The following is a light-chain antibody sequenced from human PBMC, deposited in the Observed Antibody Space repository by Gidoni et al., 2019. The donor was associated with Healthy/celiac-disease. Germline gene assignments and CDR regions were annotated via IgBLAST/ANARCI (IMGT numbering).Light chain of an antibody. Sequence: QSALTQPASVPGSPGQSITISCTGTSSDVGGYNYVSWYQHHPGKAPKLMIYEVSNRPSGVSNRFSGSKSGNTASLTISGLQAEDEADYYCSSYTSSSTLEVFGTGTKVTVL. CDR1: SSDVGGYNY. CDR2: EVS. CDR3: SSYTSSSTLEV. J-gene: IGLJ1*01. V-gene: IGLV2-14*01.